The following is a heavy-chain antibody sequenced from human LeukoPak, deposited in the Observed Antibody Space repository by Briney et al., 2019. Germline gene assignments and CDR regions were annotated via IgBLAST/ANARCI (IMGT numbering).Heavy chain of an antibody. D-gene: IGHD6-25*01. Sequence: GGSLRLSCAASGFTFDDYAMHWVRQAPGKGLEWVSGISWNSGSIGYADSVKGRFTISRDNAKNSLYLQMNSLRAEDTALYYCAKALGGYSSATARIIDYWGQGTLVTVSS. V-gene: IGHV3-9*01. CDR3: AKALGGYSSATARIIDY. J-gene: IGHJ4*02. CDR2: ISWNSGSI. CDR1: GFTFDDYA.